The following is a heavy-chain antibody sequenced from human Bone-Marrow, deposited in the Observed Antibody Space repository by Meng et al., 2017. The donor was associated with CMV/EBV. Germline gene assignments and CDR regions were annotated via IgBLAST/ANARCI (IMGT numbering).Heavy chain of an antibody. D-gene: IGHD3-3*01. Sequence: SETLSLTCTVPGGSISSYYWSWIRQPPGKGLEWIGEINHSGSTNYNPSLKSRVTISVDTSKNQFSLKLSSVTAADTAVYYCARSPFWSGYHYYFDYWGQGTLVTVSS. CDR3: ARSPFWSGYHYYFDY. V-gene: IGHV4-34*01. J-gene: IGHJ4*02. CDR1: GGSISSYY. CDR2: INHSGST.